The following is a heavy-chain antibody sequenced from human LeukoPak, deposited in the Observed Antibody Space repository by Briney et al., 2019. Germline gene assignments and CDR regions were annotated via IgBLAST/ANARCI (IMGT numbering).Heavy chain of an antibody. D-gene: IGHD6-6*01. CDR3: AKDRARIAARHRWVSGFDP. V-gene: IGHV1-2*02. CDR1: GYTFTGYY. J-gene: IGHJ5*02. Sequence: ASVKVSCKASGYTFTGYYMHWVRQAPGQGLEWMGWINPNSGGTNYAQKFQGRVTMTRDTSISTAYMELSRLRSDDTAVYYCAKDRARIAARHRWVSGFDPWGQGTLVTVSS. CDR2: INPNSGGT.